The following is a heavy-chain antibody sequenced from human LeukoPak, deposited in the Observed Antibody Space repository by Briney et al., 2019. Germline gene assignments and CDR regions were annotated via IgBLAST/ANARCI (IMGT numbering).Heavy chain of an antibody. D-gene: IGHD3-10*01. V-gene: IGHV1-69*13. CDR3: ARTTMLRGVSWFDP. Sequence: AASVKVSCKASGGTVTTYTLTWVRQAPGQGLEWMGGIIPIFGTPNYAQKFQGRVTITADESTSTAYMGLRSLKSDDTAVYYCARTTMLRGVSWFDPWAREPWSPSPQ. CDR2: IIPIFGTP. CDR1: GGTVTTYT. J-gene: IGHJ5*02.